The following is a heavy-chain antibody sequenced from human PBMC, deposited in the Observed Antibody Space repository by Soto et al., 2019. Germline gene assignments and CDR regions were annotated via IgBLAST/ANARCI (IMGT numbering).Heavy chain of an antibody. D-gene: IGHD3-22*01. Sequence: ASVKVSCKASGYTFTSYAMHWVRQAPGQRLEWMGWINAGNGNTKYSQKFQGRVTITRDTSASTAYMELSSLRSEDTAVYYCARGRPYYYDSSEYYYYYYGMDVWGQGTTVTVSS. J-gene: IGHJ6*02. CDR1: GYTFTSYA. CDR2: INAGNGNT. CDR3: ARGRPYYYDSSEYYYYYYGMDV. V-gene: IGHV1-3*01.